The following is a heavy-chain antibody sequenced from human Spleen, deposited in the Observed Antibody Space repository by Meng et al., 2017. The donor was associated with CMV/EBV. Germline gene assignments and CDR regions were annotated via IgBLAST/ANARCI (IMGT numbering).Heavy chain of an antibody. Sequence: SLKISCAASGFTFSSYEMSWVRHAPGKGLEWVSGISWNSGSIGYADSVKGRFTISRDNAKNSLYLQMNSLRAEDTALYYCAKDIGMGWGNYYYGMDVWGQGTTVTVSS. V-gene: IGHV3-9*01. CDR2: ISWNSGSI. J-gene: IGHJ6*02. CDR3: AKDIGMGWGNYYYGMDV. D-gene: IGHD5-24*01. CDR1: GFTFSSYE.